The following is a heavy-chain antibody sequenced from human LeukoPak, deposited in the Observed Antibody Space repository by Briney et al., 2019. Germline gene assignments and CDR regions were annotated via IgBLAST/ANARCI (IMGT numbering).Heavy chain of an antibody. D-gene: IGHD2-15*01. CDR3: ARRVLGYCSGGSCLSTMVFDY. CDR1: GLSFSGYY. Sequence: SETLSLTCAVYGLSFSGYYLSWIRQPPGKGLEWIGEINHSGSTNYNPSLKSRVTISVATSKNQFSMKLSSVTAADTAVYYCARRVLGYCSGGSCLSTMVFDYWGQGTLVTVSS. CDR2: INHSGST. J-gene: IGHJ4*02. V-gene: IGHV4-34*01.